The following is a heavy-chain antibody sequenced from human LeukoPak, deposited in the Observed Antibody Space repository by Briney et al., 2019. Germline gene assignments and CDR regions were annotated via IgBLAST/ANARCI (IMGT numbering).Heavy chain of an antibody. Sequence: GGSLRLSCAASGFTFSSYWMTWVRQAPGKGLEWVANIKEGGSEKNYVESVKGRFTISRDNAKNSLYLQMNSLRAEDTAVYYCARDWSPYYSDNNVYYDALDIWGQGTMVTVSS. CDR3: ARDWSPYYSDNNVYYDALDI. CDR1: GFTFSSYW. CDR2: IKEGGSEK. J-gene: IGHJ3*02. V-gene: IGHV3-7*01. D-gene: IGHD3-22*01.